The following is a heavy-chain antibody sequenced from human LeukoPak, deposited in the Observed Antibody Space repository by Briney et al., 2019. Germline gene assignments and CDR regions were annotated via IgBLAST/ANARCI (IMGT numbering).Heavy chain of an antibody. CDR1: GGSFSGYY. CDR3: ARSRRYCSTTTCYLSFDP. Sequence: SETLSLTCAVYGGSFSGYYWSWIRQPPGKGLEWIGEINHSGSTNYNPSLKSRVNISLDTSKNQSSLKLTSVTAADTAVYYCARSRRYCSTTTCYLSFDPWGQGTLVTVSS. V-gene: IGHV4-34*01. D-gene: IGHD2-2*01. CDR2: INHSGST. J-gene: IGHJ5*02.